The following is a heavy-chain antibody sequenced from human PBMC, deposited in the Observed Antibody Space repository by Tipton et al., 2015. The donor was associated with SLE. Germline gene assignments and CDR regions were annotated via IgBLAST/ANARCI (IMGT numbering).Heavy chain of an antibody. V-gene: IGHV3-9*01. CDR1: GFTFDDYA. CDR2: ISWNSGSI. Sequence: RSLRLSCAASGFTFDDYAMHWVRQAPGKGLEWVSGISWNSGSIGYADSVKGRFTIPRDNAKNSLYLQMNSLRAEDTALYYCAKDPSPGPPNYYYYYMDVWGKGTTVTVSS. CDR3: AKDPSPGPPNYYYYYMDV. J-gene: IGHJ6*03.